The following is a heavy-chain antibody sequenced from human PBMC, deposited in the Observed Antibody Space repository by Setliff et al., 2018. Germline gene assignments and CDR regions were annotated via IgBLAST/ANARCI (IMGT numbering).Heavy chain of an antibody. V-gene: IGHV3-33*01. D-gene: IGHD6-25*01. J-gene: IGHJ4*02. CDR1: GFTFSSFG. Sequence: GSLRLSCAASGFTFSSFGMHWVRQAPGKGLEWVSVIWYDGSNKYYGDSVKGRFTISRDNSKNTLYLQMNSLRVEDTAVYYCARQAADYWGQGTLVTVSS. CDR3: ARQAADY. CDR2: IWYDGSNK.